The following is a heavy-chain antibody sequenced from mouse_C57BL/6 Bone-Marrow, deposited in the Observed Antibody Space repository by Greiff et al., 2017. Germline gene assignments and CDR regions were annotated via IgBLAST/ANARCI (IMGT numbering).Heavy chain of an antibody. CDR2: IDPETGGT. CDR1: GYTFTDYE. CDR3: TRASLLWLAWFAD. Sequence: QVQLQQSGAELVRPGASVTLSCKASGYTFTDYEMHWVKQTPVHGLEWIGAIDPETGGTAYNQKFKGKAILTADKSSSTAYMELRSLTSEDSAVYYCTRASLLWLAWFADWGQGTLVTVSA. D-gene: IGHD2-1*01. V-gene: IGHV1-15*01. J-gene: IGHJ3*01.